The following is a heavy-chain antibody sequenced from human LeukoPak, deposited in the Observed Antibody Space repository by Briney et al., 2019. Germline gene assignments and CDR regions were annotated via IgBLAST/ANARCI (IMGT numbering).Heavy chain of an antibody. V-gene: IGHV1-2*02. D-gene: IGHD2-2*01. CDR1: GYTFTGYY. J-gene: IGHJ6*03. CDR3: ARANCSSTSCRDMSYYMDV. CDR2: INPNSGGT. Sequence: ASVKVSCKASGYTFTGYYMHWVRQAPGQGLEWMGWINPNSGGTNYAQKFQGRVTMTRDTSISTAYMELSRLRSDDTAVYYCARANCSSTSCRDMSYYMDVWGKGTTVTVSS.